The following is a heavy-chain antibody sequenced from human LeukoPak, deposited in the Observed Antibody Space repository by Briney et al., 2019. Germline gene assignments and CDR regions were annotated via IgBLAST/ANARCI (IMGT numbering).Heavy chain of an antibody. D-gene: IGHD3-9*01. CDR1: GFTFDDYA. V-gene: IGHV3-9*01. CDR3: AKEGLRYFDWLLHQPNGYYYYMDV. Sequence: PGRSLRLSCAASGFTFDDYAMHWVRQAPGKGLEWVSGISWNSGSIGYADSVKGRFTISRDNAKNSLYLQMNSLRAEDTALYYCAKEGLRYFDWLLHQPNGYYYYMDVWGKGTTVTVSS. CDR2: ISWNSGSI. J-gene: IGHJ6*03.